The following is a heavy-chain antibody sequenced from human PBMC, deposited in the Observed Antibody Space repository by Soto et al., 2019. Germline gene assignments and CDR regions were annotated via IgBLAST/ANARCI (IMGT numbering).Heavy chain of an antibody. V-gene: IGHV4-4*02. CDR2: IYHSGST. CDR1: GGSISNGYW. J-gene: IGHJ4*02. D-gene: IGHD2-21*01. CDR3: AREGDSPYSIGY. Sequence: QVQLQESGPGLVKPSGTLSLTCAVSGGSISNGYWWSWARQPPGKGLEWIGEIYHSGSTNYNPSLTSRVAISVDKSRNQFSLNLSSVPAADTAVYYCAREGDSPYSIGYWGQGELVTVSS.